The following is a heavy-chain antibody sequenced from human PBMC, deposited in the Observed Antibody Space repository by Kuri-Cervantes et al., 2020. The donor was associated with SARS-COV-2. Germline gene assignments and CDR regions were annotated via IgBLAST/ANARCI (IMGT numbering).Heavy chain of an antibody. D-gene: IGHD3-16*02. J-gene: IGHJ6*03. CDR1: GYTFTGYY. Sequence: ASVKVSCKASGYTFTGYYMHWVRQAPGQGLEWMGWINPNSGGTNYAQKFQGRVTMTRDTSISTAYMELSRLRSDDTAVYYCARDSIGDYDYVRGSYRPTYYMDVWGKGTTVTVSS. CDR3: ARDSIGDYDYVRGSYRPTYYMDV. V-gene: IGHV1-2*02. CDR2: INPNSGGT.